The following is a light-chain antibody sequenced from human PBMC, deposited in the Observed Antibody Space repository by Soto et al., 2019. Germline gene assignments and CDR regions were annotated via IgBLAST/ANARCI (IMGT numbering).Light chain of an antibody. CDR1: QYVSSSY. J-gene: IGKJ1*01. Sequence: ESVLTQSPGTLSLSPGERATLSCRASQYVSSSYLAWYQQKPGQAPRLLIYAASSRATGISDRFSGSGSGTDFTLTISRLEPEDFAVYYCQQYDSSLWTFGQGTKVDIK. CDR2: AAS. CDR3: QQYDSSLWT. V-gene: IGKV3-20*01.